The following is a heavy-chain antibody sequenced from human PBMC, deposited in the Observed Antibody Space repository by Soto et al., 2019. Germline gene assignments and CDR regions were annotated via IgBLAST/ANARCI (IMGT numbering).Heavy chain of an antibody. CDR3: ARDRYDLRVFDY. Sequence: SSETLSLTCTVSGGSISSYYWSWIRQPPGKGLEWIGYIYYSGSTNYNPSLKSRVTISVDTSKNQFSLKLSSVTAADTAVYYCARDRYDLRVFDYWGQGTLVTVSS. D-gene: IGHD3-3*01. CDR2: IYYSGST. V-gene: IGHV4-59*01. CDR1: GGSISSYY. J-gene: IGHJ4*02.